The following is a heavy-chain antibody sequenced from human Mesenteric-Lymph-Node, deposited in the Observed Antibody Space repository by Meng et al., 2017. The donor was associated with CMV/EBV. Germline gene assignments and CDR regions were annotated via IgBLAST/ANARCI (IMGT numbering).Heavy chain of an antibody. CDR1: GYLFSNYY. CDR2: INPSGGST. J-gene: IGHJ4*02. V-gene: IGHV1-46*01. CDR3: ARGLYYSDY. D-gene: IGHD3-10*01. Sequence: ASVKVSCKASGYLFSNYYMHWMRQAPGQGPEWMGIINPSGGSTIYAQKFQGRVTMTRDTSTSTVYMDLSSLRSEDTAVYYCARGLYYSDYWGQGTLVTVSS.